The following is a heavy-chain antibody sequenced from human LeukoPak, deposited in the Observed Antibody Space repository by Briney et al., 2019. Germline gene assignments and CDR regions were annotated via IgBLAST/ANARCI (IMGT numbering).Heavy chain of an antibody. J-gene: IGHJ4*02. CDR1: GGSINTYY. CDR2: VYSSGST. Sequence: PSETLSLTCSVSGGSINTYYWSWIRQPPGKGLEWIGYVYSSGSTNYNPSLKSRVTISVDTSKNQFSLRLSSVTAADTAVYCCARSGSYYLDYWGQGTLVTVSS. D-gene: IGHD1-26*01. V-gene: IGHV4-59*08. CDR3: ARSGSYYLDY.